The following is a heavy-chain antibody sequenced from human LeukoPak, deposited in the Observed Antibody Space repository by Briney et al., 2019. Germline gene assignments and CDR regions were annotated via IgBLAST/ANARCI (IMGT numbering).Heavy chain of an antibody. D-gene: IGHD2-2*01. CDR3: ARDHCTSSGCYEYYYNGMDV. CDR1: GYTFTGNY. V-gene: IGHV1-2*02. Sequence: ASVKVSCKASGYTFTGNYLHWVRQAPGHGLEWMGWINPKSGGTTFAQKFQGRVIMTRDTSSSTAYMELSRLRSDDTAVYYCARDHCTSSGCYEYYYNGMDVWGQGTTVTVSS. CDR2: INPKSGGT. J-gene: IGHJ6*02.